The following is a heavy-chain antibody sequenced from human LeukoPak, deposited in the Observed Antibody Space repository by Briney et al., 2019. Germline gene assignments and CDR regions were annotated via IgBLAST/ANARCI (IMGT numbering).Heavy chain of an antibody. J-gene: IGHJ6*02. CDR3: ARDQATMIRNGFDV. V-gene: IGHV3-64*04. CDR2: ISSNGGDT. D-gene: IGHD3-10*01. CDR1: GFTFTTYA. Sequence: GGSLRLSCSASGFTFTTYAMHWVRQAPGKGLEYVSAISSNGGDTYYADSVKGRFTLSRDNSKNMLFLQMNGLRVEDTAVYYCARDQATMIRNGFDVWGQGTTVTVSS.